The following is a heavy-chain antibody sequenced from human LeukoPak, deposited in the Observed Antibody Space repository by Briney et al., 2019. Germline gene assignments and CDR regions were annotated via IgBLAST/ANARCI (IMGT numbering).Heavy chain of an antibody. Sequence: ASVTVSCKASGGTFSSYAISWVRQAPGQRLEWMGGIIPIFGTTNYAQKFQGRVTITADESTSTAYLELSSLRSEDTAVYYCAALSRDDAFDIWGQGTMVTVSS. CDR3: AALSRDDAFDI. CDR1: GGTFSSYA. V-gene: IGHV1-69*13. CDR2: IIPIFGTT. J-gene: IGHJ3*02.